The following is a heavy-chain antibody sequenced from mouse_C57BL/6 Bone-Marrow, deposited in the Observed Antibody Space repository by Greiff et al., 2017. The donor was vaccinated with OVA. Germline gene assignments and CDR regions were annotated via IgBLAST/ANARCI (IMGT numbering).Heavy chain of an antibody. CDR1: GFTFSSYG. V-gene: IGHV5-6*01. CDR2: ISSGGSYT. Sequence: DVQLVESGGDLVKPGGSLKLSCAASGFTFSSYGMSWVRQTPDKRLEWVATISSGGSYTYYPDSVKGRFTISRDNAKNTLYLQMSSLKSEDTAMYYCARQNYYYGSSPFAYWGQGTLVTVSA. D-gene: IGHD1-1*01. CDR3: ARQNYYYGSSPFAY. J-gene: IGHJ3*01.